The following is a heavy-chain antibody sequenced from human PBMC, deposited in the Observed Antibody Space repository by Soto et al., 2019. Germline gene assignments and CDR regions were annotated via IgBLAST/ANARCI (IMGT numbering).Heavy chain of an antibody. CDR1: GFTFDDYA. CDR2: ISWNSGSI. D-gene: IGHD4-4*01. CDR3: AKEASTVTDYGGMDV. V-gene: IGHV3-9*01. Sequence: SLRLSCAASGFTFDDYAMHWVRQAPGKGLEWVSGISWNSGSIGYADSVKGRFTISRDNAKSSLYLQMNSLRAEDTALYYCAKEASTVTDYGGMDVWGQGTTVTVSS. J-gene: IGHJ6*02.